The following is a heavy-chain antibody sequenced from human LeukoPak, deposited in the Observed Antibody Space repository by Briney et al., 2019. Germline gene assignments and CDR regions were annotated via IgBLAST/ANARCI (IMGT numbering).Heavy chain of an antibody. D-gene: IGHD6-13*01. Sequence: ASVKVSCKASGYTFSSYAISWVRQAPGQGLEWMGGIIPIFGTTNYAQKFQGRVTITADKSTSAVYMELSSLRSEDTAVYYCARVYTGSSWDYYYYMDVWGKGTTVTVSS. V-gene: IGHV1-69*06. CDR2: IIPIFGTT. CDR1: GYTFSSYA. CDR3: ARVYTGSSWDYYYYMDV. J-gene: IGHJ6*03.